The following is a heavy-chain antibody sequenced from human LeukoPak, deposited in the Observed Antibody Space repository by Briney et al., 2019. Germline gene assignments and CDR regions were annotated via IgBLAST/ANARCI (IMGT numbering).Heavy chain of an antibody. Sequence: SETLSLTCTVSGGSISSGDYYWSWIRQPPGKGLEWIGYIYYSGSTNYNPSLKSRVTISVDTSKNQFSLKLSSVTAADTAVYYCARDNWNYGSSMDVWGQGTTVTVSS. CDR1: GGSISSGDYY. J-gene: IGHJ6*02. V-gene: IGHV4-61*08. CDR3: ARDNWNYGSSMDV. CDR2: IYYSGST. D-gene: IGHD1-7*01.